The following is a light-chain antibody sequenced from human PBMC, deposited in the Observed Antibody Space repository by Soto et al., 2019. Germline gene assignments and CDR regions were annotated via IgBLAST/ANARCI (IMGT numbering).Light chain of an antibody. CDR2: RNN. V-gene: IGLV1-47*01. CDR3: AAWDDSLRGVV. J-gene: IGLJ2*01. Sequence: QSVLTQPPSASGTPGQRVTISCSGSLSNIGSNFIYWYQQLPGSAPKLLINRNNKRPSGVPDRFSGSKSGTSASLAISGLRSEDEADYHCAAWDDSLRGVVFGGGTKLTVL. CDR1: LSNIGSNF.